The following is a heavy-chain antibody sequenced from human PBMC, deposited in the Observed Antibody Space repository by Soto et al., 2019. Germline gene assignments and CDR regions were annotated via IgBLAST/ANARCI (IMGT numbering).Heavy chain of an antibody. Sequence: QVQRVQSGGEVKKPGSSVTVSCKASGGTFSSYAISWVRQAPGQGLEWMGGIIPIFGTANYAQKFQGRVTITADESTCTDYMELSSVRSEDTAVYYCASQNGESYYYDGMDVWGQGTTVTVSS. CDR2: IIPIFGTA. V-gene: IGHV1-69*01. CDR3: ASQNGESYYYDGMDV. J-gene: IGHJ6*02. D-gene: IGHD7-27*01. CDR1: GGTFSSYA.